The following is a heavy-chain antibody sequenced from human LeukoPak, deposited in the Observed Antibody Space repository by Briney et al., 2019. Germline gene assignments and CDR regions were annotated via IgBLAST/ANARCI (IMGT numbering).Heavy chain of an antibody. CDR2: INHSGST. J-gene: IGHJ4*02. V-gene: IGHV4-34*01. CDR1: GGSFSGYY. Sequence: SETLSLTCAVYGGSFSGYYWSWIRHPPGKGLEWIGEINHSGSTNYNPSLKSRVTISVDTSKNQFSLKLSSVTAADTAVYYCARGDDFWSGYGFDYWGQGTLVTVSS. D-gene: IGHD3-3*01. CDR3: ARGDDFWSGYGFDY.